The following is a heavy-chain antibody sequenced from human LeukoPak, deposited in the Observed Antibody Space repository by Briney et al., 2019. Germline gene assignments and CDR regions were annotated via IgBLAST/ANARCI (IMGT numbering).Heavy chain of an antibody. Sequence: SVKLSCKASGGTFSSYAISWVRQAPGHGLEWLGGIIPIFGTANYAQKFQGRVTITADESTSTAYMGLSSLRSEDTAVYYCASSFEYQLLYGMDVWGKGTTVTVSS. V-gene: IGHV1-69*13. D-gene: IGHD2-2*01. CDR3: ASSFEYQLLYGMDV. CDR1: GGTFSSYA. J-gene: IGHJ6*04. CDR2: IIPIFGTA.